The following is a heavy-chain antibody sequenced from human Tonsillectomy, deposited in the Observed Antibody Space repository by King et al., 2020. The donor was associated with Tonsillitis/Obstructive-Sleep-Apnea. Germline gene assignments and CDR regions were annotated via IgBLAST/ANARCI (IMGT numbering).Heavy chain of an antibody. CDR3: APGRITIFGVVIMLDY. CDR2: IYWDDDK. Sequence: ITLKESGPTLVKPTQTLTLTCTFSGFSLSTSGVGVGWIRQPPGKALEWLALIYWDDDKRYSPSLKSRPTITKDTSKNQVVLTMTNMDPVDTATYYCAPGRITIFGVVIMLDYWGQGTLVTVSS. CDR1: GFSLSTSGVG. V-gene: IGHV2-5*02. J-gene: IGHJ4*02. D-gene: IGHD3-3*01.